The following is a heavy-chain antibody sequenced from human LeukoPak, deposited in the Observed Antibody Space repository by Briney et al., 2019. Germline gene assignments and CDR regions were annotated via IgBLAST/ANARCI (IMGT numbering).Heavy chain of an antibody. Sequence: PSETLSLTCTVSGGSISSGSYYWTWIRQPAGKGLEWIGHLYTSGTTDYNHSLHSRVTISADTSKHQFSLRLTSVTAADTAVYYCARAGGSVGWYGTIDSWGQGTLVTVSS. D-gene: IGHD6-19*01. J-gene: IGHJ4*02. CDR3: ARAGGSVGWYGTIDS. CDR1: GGSISSGSYY. V-gene: IGHV4-61*09. CDR2: LYTSGTT.